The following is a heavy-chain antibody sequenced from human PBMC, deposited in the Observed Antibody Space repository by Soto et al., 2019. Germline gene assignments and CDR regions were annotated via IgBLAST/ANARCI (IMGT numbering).Heavy chain of an antibody. CDR3: ARGWRLDP. CDR1: GGSFSGYQ. J-gene: IGHJ5*02. CDR2: INHSGTT. V-gene: IGHV4-34*01. D-gene: IGHD1-1*01. Sequence: PSETLSLTCGVYGGSFSGYQWNWIRQSPGQGLEWIGEINHSGTTKYNPSLESRIDLSVDTSKKQFSLKMFSVTAADTAIYYCARGWRLDPWGQGTQVTVYS.